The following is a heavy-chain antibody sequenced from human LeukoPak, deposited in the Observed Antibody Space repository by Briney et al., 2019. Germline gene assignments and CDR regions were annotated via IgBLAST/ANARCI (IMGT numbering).Heavy chain of an antibody. Sequence: PGGSLRLSCAASGFTFSGYTMHWVRQAPGKGLEWVAFIRYDGSNKYYADSVKGRFTISRDNSKNTLYLQMNSLRAEDTAVYYCAGPPMWLPHDAFDIWGQGTMVTVSS. J-gene: IGHJ3*02. CDR3: AGPPMWLPHDAFDI. CDR1: GFTFSGYT. V-gene: IGHV3-30*02. CDR2: IRYDGSNK. D-gene: IGHD6-19*01.